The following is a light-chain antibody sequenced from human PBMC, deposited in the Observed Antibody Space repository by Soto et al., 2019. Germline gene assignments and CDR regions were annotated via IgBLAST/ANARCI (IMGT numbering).Light chain of an antibody. CDR1: SSNIGSNT. CDR2: SNN. Sequence: QSVLTQPPSASGTPGKRVTISCSGSSSNIGSNTVNWYQQLPGTAPKLLIYSNNRRPSGVPDRFSGSKSGTSASLAISGLQAEDEADYYCAAWDDSLKGPVFGGGTKLTVL. CDR3: AAWDDSLKGPV. J-gene: IGLJ2*01. V-gene: IGLV1-44*01.